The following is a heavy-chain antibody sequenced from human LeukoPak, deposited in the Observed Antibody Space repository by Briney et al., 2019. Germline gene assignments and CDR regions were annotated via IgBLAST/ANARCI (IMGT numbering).Heavy chain of an antibody. Sequence: GGSLRLSCAASGFTFSSYAMSWVRQAPGKGLEWVSSMSGSGGSTYYADSVKGRFTISRDDSKNTLYLQMNSLRAEDTAVYYCARVRYGELDVWGQGTTVTVSS. V-gene: IGHV3-23*01. D-gene: IGHD4-17*01. CDR3: ARVRYGELDV. CDR2: MSGSGGST. CDR1: GFTFSSYA. J-gene: IGHJ6*02.